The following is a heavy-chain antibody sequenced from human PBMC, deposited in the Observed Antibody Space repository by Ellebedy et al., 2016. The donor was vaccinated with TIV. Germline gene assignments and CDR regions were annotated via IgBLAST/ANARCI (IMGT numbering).Heavy chain of an antibody. CDR2: ISDAGVST. V-gene: IGHV3-23*01. J-gene: IGHJ3*02. CDR1: GFPFSSYA. Sequence: GGSLRLSXAASGFPFSSYAMSWVRQAPGKGLEWVSAISDAGVSTYYADSVKGRFTISRDNSKNTLYLQMNSLRAEDTAVYYCAAAAGAGDDAFDIWGQGTMVTVSS. CDR3: AAAAGAGDDAFDI. D-gene: IGHD6-13*01.